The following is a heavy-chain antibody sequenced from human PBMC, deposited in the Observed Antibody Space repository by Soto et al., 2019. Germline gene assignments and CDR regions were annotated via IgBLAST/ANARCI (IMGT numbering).Heavy chain of an antibody. V-gene: IGHV4-61*01. D-gene: IGHD6-13*01. Sequence: PSETLSLTCTVSGGSVSSNSYYWSWIRQPPGKGLEWIGYIYHSGGTNYNPSLKSRVTISVDTSKNQFSLKLNSVTAADTAVYYCARVHSAFDYWGQGTLAPVSS. J-gene: IGHJ4*02. CDR3: ARVHSAFDY. CDR2: IYHSGGT. CDR1: GGSVSSNSYY.